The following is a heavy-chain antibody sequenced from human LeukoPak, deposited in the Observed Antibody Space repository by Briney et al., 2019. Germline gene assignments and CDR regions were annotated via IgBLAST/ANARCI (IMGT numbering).Heavy chain of an antibody. J-gene: IGHJ6*02. V-gene: IGHV3-30*04. CDR2: ISYDGSNK. D-gene: IGHD6-6*01. CDR3: ARVIAARHYYGMDV. CDR1: GFTFSSYA. Sequence: GGSLRLSCAASGFTFSSYAMRWVRQAPGKGLEWVAVISYDGSNKYYADSVKGRFTISRDNSKNTLYLQMNSLRAEDTAVYYCARVIAARHYYGMDVWGQGTTVTVSS.